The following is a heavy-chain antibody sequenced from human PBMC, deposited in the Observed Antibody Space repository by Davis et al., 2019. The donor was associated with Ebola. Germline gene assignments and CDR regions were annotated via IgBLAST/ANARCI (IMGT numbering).Heavy chain of an antibody. Sequence: SVKVSCKASGGTFSSYAISWVRQAPGQGLEWMGGIIPIFGTANYAQKFQGRVTITADESTSTAYMELSSLRSEDTAVYYCASYYYDSSGYYSNAAFDYWGQGTLVTVSS. CDR2: IIPIFGTA. V-gene: IGHV1-69*13. J-gene: IGHJ4*02. D-gene: IGHD3-22*01. CDR3: ASYYYDSSGYYSNAAFDY. CDR1: GGTFSSYA.